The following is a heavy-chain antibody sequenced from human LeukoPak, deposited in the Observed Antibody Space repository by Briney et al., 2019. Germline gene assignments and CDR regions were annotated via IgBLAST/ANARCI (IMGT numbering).Heavy chain of an antibody. D-gene: IGHD2-2*01. CDR3: AKNLRSMPPLPLDY. V-gene: IGHV3-23*01. Sequence: PGGSLRLSCAGSGFTFCSHAMSWVRQAPGKGLEWVLAISGSGGTTYYADSVKDRFTISKDNSNKTVLLQMNSLRAEDTAVYYCAKNLRSMPPLPLDYWGQGTLVTVSS. J-gene: IGHJ4*02. CDR1: GFTFCSHA. CDR2: ISGSGGTT.